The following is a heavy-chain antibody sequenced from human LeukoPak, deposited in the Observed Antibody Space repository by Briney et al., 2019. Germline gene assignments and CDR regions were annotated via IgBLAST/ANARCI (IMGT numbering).Heavy chain of an antibody. CDR2: ISSNGGST. Sequence: GGSLRLSCAASGFTFSSYAMRWVRQAPGKGLEYVSAISSNGGSTYYANSVKGKFTISKANSKNTLYLQMGSLRGEDRAVYYCARDSSRVGVNAFDYWGQGTLVTVSS. V-gene: IGHV3-64*01. J-gene: IGHJ4*02. D-gene: IGHD1-26*01. CDR1: GFTFSSYA. CDR3: ARDSSRVGVNAFDY.